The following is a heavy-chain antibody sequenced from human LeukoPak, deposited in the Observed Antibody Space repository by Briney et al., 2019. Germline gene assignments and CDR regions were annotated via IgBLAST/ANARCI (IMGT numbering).Heavy chain of an antibody. CDR3: ARGRVSSSRYYYYYYYMDV. V-gene: IGHV4-59*12. CDR1: GGSISSYY. Sequence: SETLSLTCTVSGGSISSYYWSWIRRPPGKGPEWIGYIYYIGSTNYNPSLKSRVTMSVDTSKNQFSLKLSSVTAADTAVYYCARGRVSSSRYYYYYYYMDVWGKGTTVTVSS. J-gene: IGHJ6*03. D-gene: IGHD6-6*01. CDR2: IYYIGST.